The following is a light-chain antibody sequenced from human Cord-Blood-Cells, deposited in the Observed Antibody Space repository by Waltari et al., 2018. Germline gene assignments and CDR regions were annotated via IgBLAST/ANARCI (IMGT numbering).Light chain of an antibody. CDR1: LSSSSY. J-gene: IGKJ2*02. V-gene: IGKV1-39*01. CDR3: RQSYSTPGT. CDR2: AAT. Sequence: DIQMTQSPSSLSASVGDRLTITGRASLSSSSYLNWYQQKPGKAPKLLIYAATSLQSGVPSRFGGSGSGTDVTLTIGSLQPEDFATYYCRQSYSTPGTFGQGTKLEIK.